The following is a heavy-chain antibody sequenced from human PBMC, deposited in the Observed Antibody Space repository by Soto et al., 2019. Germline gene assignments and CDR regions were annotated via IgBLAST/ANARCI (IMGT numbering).Heavy chain of an antibody. CDR1: VDSVSSNSAA. CDR3: ARASSSWYNWFDP. Sequence: SQTLPLTCALSVDSVSSNSAARNWIKQSPSRGLEWLGRTHYRSKWYNDYAVSVKSRITINPDTSKNQFSLQLNSVTPEDTAVYYCARASSSWYNWFDPWGQGTLVTVSS. D-gene: IGHD6-13*01. CDR2: THYRSKWYN. V-gene: IGHV6-1*01. J-gene: IGHJ5*02.